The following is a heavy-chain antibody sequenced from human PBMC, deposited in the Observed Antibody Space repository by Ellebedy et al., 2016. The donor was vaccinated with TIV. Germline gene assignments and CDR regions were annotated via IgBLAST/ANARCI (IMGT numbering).Heavy chain of an antibody. V-gene: IGHV3-21*01. Sequence: PGGSLRLSCEASGFTFSNYNMIWVRQAPGKGLEWVSAISSSITNIYYADSVKGRFTISRDNAKNSLYLEMHSLRAEDTAVYYCVRGDYYDSSEFQDWGQGTQVIVSS. CDR2: ISSSITNI. CDR3: VRGDYYDSSEFQD. D-gene: IGHD3-22*01. CDR1: GFTFSNYN. J-gene: IGHJ1*01.